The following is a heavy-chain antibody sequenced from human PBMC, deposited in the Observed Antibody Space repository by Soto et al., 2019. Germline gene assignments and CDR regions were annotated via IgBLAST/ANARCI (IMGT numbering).Heavy chain of an antibody. D-gene: IGHD1-1*01. CDR2: IIPIFGTA. Sequence: QVQLVQSGAEVKKPGSSVKVSCKASGGPFSSYAISWVRQAPGQGLEWMGGIIPIFGTANYAQKFQGRVTITADDSTSTAYMELSSLRSEDTAVYYCAIDPSEGTKNYYCGMDVWGQVTTFTVSS. V-gene: IGHV1-69*01. J-gene: IGHJ6*02. CDR3: AIDPSEGTKNYYCGMDV. CDR1: GGPFSSYA.